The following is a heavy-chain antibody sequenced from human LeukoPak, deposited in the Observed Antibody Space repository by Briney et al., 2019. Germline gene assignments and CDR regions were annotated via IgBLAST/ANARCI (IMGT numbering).Heavy chain of an antibody. CDR1: GYTFTSYY. Sequence: ASVKVSCKASGYTFTSYYMHWVRQAPGQGLEWMGIINPSGGSTSYAQKFQGRVTMTRDTSTSTVYMELSSLRSEDTAVYYCARDRRAIAVAGSWFDPWGQGTLVTVSS. D-gene: IGHD6-19*01. CDR2: INPSGGST. J-gene: IGHJ5*02. CDR3: ARDRRAIAVAGSWFDP. V-gene: IGHV1-46*01.